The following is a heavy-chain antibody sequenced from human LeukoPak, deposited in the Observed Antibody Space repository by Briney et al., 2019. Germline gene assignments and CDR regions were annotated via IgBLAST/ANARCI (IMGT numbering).Heavy chain of an antibody. CDR2: IYYSGST. CDR3: ARMVPAGTHNY. D-gene: IGHD2-2*01. J-gene: IGHJ4*02. Sequence: SETLSLTCTVSGGSISSGDYYWSWIRQPPEKGLEWIGYIYYSGSTYYNPSLKSRVTISVDTSKNQFSLRLTSVTAADTAVYFCARMVPAGTHNYWGQGLLVTVSS. CDR1: GGSISSGDYY. V-gene: IGHV4-30-4*01.